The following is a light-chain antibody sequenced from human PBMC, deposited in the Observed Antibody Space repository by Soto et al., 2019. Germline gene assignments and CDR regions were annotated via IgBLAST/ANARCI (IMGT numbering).Light chain of an antibody. CDR2: AAS. V-gene: IGKV1-9*01. Sequence: ILLTQSPSSLSASVGDRVTITCGASQGIDTSLAWYQQKPGKAPKLLIYAASNFQSGVPSRFSGSGSGTHFTLTISSLQPEDFATYYCQQLHGYPITFGQGTRLENK. CDR3: QQLHGYPIT. CDR1: QGIDTS. J-gene: IGKJ5*01.